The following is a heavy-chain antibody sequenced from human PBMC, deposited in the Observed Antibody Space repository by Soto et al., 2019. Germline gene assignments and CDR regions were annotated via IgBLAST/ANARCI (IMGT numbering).Heavy chain of an antibody. J-gene: IGHJ4*02. CDR1: GGSISSYY. CDR2: IYYSGST. Sequence: PSETLSLTCTVSGGSISSYYWSWIRQPPGKGLEWIGYIYYSGSTNYNPSLKSRVTISVDTSKNQFSLKLSSVTAADTAVYYCARGTPPDFWSGYYISGWGQGTLVTVSS. D-gene: IGHD3-3*01. V-gene: IGHV4-59*01. CDR3: ARGTPPDFWSGYYISG.